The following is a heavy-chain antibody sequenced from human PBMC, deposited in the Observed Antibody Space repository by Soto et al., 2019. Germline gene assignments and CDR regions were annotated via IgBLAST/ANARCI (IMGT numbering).Heavy chain of an antibody. CDR1: GFTFSNAW. CDR3: TTEAGLTAILPPYYYYGMDV. J-gene: IGHJ6*02. D-gene: IGHD2-21*02. CDR2: IKSKTDGGTT. Sequence: GGSLRLSCAASGFTFSNAWMSWVRQAPGKGLEWVGRIKSKTDGGTTDYAAPVKGRFTISRDDSKNTLYLQMNSLKTEDTAVHYCTTEAGLTAILPPYYYYGMDVWGQGTTVTVSS. V-gene: IGHV3-15*01.